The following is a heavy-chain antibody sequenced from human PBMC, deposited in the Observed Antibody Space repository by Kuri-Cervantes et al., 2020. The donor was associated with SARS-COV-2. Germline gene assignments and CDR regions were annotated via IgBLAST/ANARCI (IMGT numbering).Heavy chain of an antibody. V-gene: IGHV1-2*02. CDR1: GYTFTGYY. Sequence: ASVKVSCKASGYTFTGYYMHWVRQAPGQGLEWMGWINPNSGGTNYAQKFQGRVTMTRDTSISTAYMELSRLRSEDTAVYYCARNYRGVGASNFDYWGQGTLVTGSS. CDR3: ARNYRGVGASNFDY. D-gene: IGHD1-26*01. J-gene: IGHJ4*02. CDR2: INPNSGGT.